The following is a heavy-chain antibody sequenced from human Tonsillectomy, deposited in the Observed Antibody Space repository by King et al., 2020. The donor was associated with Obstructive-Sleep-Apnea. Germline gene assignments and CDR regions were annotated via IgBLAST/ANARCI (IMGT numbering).Heavy chain of an antibody. J-gene: IGHJ4*02. Sequence: VQLVESGGGLVQPGGSLRLSCAASGFTFSSYSMNWVRQAPGKGLEWVSYISSSSSTIYYADSVKGRFTISRDNAKNSLYLQMNSLRAEDTAVYYCARDKEWDYDSQPSSYWGQGTLVTVSS. CDR1: GFTFSSYS. CDR2: ISSSSSTI. V-gene: IGHV3-48*04. CDR3: ARDKEWDYDSQPSSY. D-gene: IGHD3-22*01.